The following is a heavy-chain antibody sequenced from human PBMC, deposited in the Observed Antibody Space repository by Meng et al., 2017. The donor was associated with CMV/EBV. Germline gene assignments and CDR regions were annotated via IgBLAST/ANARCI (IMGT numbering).Heavy chain of an antibody. CDR3: ARSRELQGVYYYYGMDV. Sequence: GESLKISCAASGFTFSSYEMNWVRQAPGKGLEWVSYISSSGSTIYYADSVKGRFTISRDNAKNSLYLQMNSLRAEDTAVYYCARSRELQGVYYYYGMDVWGQGTTVTV. CDR2: ISSSGSTI. J-gene: IGHJ6*02. CDR1: GFTFSSYE. V-gene: IGHV3-48*03. D-gene: IGHD1-7*01.